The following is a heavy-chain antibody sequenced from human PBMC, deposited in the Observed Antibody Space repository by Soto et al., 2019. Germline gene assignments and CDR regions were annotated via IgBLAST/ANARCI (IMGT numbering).Heavy chain of an antibody. CDR1: GFTFTGHY. Sequence: ASVNCSGNASGFTFTGHYIHWVRQAPGQVLDCIGWINPNSGGKSYAQKFQGRVTMTRDTSITTAYMELSRLSSDDTAVYYCAKSGRFFRPSLGYFEYWGEGTLVTVSS. CDR3: AKSGRFFRPSLGYFEY. CDR2: INPNSGGK. J-gene: IGHJ4*02. D-gene: IGHD1-1*01. V-gene: IGHV1-2*02.